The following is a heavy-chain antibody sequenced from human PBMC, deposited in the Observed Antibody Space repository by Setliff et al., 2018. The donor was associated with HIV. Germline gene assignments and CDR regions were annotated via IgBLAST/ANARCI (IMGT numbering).Heavy chain of an antibody. D-gene: IGHD3-3*01. J-gene: IGHJ6*03. CDR3: ARGRPIFGVAKGYYYYMDV. CDR1: GGSFSGYY. Sequence: SETLSLTCAVYGGSFSGYYWSWIRQPPGKGLEWIGEVNHGGITNYNPSLKSRVTISLDTSKNQFSLKLSSVTAADTAVYYCARGRPIFGVAKGYYYYMDVWGKGTTVTVSS. CDR2: VNHGGIT. V-gene: IGHV4-34*01.